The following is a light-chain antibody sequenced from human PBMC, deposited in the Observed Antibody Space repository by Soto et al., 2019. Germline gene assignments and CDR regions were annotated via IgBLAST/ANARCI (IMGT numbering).Light chain of an antibody. CDR1: QSITEW. CDR3: LQYSTYPWT. CDR2: KAS. J-gene: IGKJ1*01. V-gene: IGKV1-5*03. Sequence: DIQMTQSPSTLSASVGDRVTITCRASQSITEWLAWYQQKPGKAPNLLIYKASNLQSGVPSRFSASGLGTEFTLTISSLQPDDFATYYCLQYSTYPWTFGQGTRVEIK.